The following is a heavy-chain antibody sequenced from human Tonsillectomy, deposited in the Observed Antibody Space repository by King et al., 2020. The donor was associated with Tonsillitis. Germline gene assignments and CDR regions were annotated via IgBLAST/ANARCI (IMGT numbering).Heavy chain of an antibody. V-gene: IGHV1-8*01. CDR2: MNTNSGNK. Sequence: QLVQSGAEVKKPGASVKVSCKASGYTFTSYDINWVRQATGQGLEWMGWMNTNSGNKGYAQKFQGRVTMTRNNSISTAYMELSSLRSAATAVYYCAGGDLADAFDIWGQGTMVTVSS. J-gene: IGHJ3*02. CDR1: GYTFTSYD. CDR3: AGGDLADAFDI.